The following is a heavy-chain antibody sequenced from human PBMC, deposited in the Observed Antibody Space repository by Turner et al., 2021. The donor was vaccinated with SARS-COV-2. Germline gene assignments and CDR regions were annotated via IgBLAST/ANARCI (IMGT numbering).Heavy chain of an antibody. V-gene: IGHV4-59*05. Sequence: QVQLQESGPGLVKPSETLSLTCTVSGGSISNYYWSWIRQPPGKGLEWIGSIYYSGSTYYNPSLKSRVTISVDTSKNQFSLKLSSVTAADTAVYYCARTYYDFWSGYYGTPGYFDYWGQGTLVTVSS. D-gene: IGHD3-3*01. J-gene: IGHJ4*02. CDR2: IYYSGST. CDR3: ARTYYDFWSGYYGTPGYFDY. CDR1: GGSISNYY.